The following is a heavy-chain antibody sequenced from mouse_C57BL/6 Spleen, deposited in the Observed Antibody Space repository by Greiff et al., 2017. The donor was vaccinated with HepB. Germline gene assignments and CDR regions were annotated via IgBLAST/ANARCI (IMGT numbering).Heavy chain of an antibody. Sequence: DVMLVESGGGLVQPGGSMKLSCVASGFTFSNYWMNWVRQSPEKGLEWVAQIRLKSDNYATHYAESVKGRFTISRDDSKSSVYLQMNNLRAEDTGIYYCTGDGYYVFFAYWGQGTLVTVSA. CDR3: TGDGYYVFFAY. CDR1: GFTFSNYW. J-gene: IGHJ3*01. D-gene: IGHD2-3*01. V-gene: IGHV6-3*01. CDR2: IRLKSDNYAT.